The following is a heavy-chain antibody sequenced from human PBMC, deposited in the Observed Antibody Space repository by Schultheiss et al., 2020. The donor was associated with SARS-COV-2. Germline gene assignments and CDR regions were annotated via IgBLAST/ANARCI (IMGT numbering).Heavy chain of an antibody. Sequence: GGSLRLSCAASGFTFSSYAMHWVRQAPGKGLEWVAVISYDGSNKYYADSVKGRFTISRDNSKNTLYLQMNSLRAEDTAVYYCARDPFRGTVVTAIREGYYFDYWGQGTLVTVSS. D-gene: IGHD2-21*02. CDR2: ISYDGSNK. CDR1: GFTFSSYA. J-gene: IGHJ4*02. CDR3: ARDPFRGTVVTAIREGYYFDY. V-gene: IGHV3-30-3*01.